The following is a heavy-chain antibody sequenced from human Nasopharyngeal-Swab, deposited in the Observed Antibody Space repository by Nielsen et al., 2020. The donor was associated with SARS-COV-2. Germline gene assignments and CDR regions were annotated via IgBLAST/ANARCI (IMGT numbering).Heavy chain of an antibody. Sequence: ASVKVSCKASGYTFTSYDINWVRQATGQGLEWMGWINPNSGNTGYAQKFQGRVTMTRNTSISTAYMELSSLRSEDTAVYYCARAGAAAPGVYYGMDVRGQGTTVTVSS. D-gene: IGHD6-13*01. CDR3: ARAGAAAPGVYYGMDV. V-gene: IGHV1-8*01. CDR1: GYTFTSYD. CDR2: INPNSGNT. J-gene: IGHJ6*02.